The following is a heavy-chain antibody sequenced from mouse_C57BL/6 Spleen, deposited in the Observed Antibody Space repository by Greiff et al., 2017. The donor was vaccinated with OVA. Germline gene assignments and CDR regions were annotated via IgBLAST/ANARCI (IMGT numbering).Heavy chain of an antibody. J-gene: IGHJ3*01. CDR2: IDPSDSYT. CDR1: GYTFTSYW. Sequence: QVQLQQPGAELVRPGTSVKLSCKASGYTFTSYWMHWVKQRPGQGLEWIGEIDPSDSYTNYTQKFKGKATLTVDTSSSTAYMQLSSLTSEDSAVYYCARDRGDDDEGISADWGQGTLVTVSA. CDR3: ARDRGDDDEGISAD. V-gene: IGHV1-59*01. D-gene: IGHD2-4*01.